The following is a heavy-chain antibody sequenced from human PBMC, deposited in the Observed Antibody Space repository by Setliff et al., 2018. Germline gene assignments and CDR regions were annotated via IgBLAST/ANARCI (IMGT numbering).Heavy chain of an antibody. D-gene: IGHD2-21*01. J-gene: IGHJ4*02. CDR1: GYSIGRDYY. CDR2: IYHSGRT. Sequence: PSETLSLTCAFSGYSIGRDYYWGWIRQPPGKGLEWLGSIYHSGRTYDNPSLKSRVTVSIDTSKNQFSLKINSVTAADTAVYYCARHSSTGAFDFWGQGTLVTVSS. V-gene: IGHV4-38-2*01. CDR3: ARHSSTGAFDF.